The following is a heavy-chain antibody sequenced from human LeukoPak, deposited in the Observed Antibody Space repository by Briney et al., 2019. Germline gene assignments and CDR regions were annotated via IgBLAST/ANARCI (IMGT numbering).Heavy chain of an antibody. D-gene: IGHD4-17*01. CDR3: TKDPNGDYIGAFDP. CDR2: ITGSHYAT. J-gene: IGHJ5*02. CDR1: GFSFSSFA. V-gene: IGHV3-23*01. Sequence: GGSLRLSCAASGFSFSSFAMTWVRQAPGKGLEWVSSITGSHYATYNTDSVKGRFAISRDNAKNTLYLQMNSLRADDTAIYYCTKDPNGDYIGAFDPWGQGTLVTVSS.